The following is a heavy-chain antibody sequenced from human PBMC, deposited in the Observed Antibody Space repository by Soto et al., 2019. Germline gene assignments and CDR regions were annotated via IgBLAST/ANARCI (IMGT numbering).Heavy chain of an antibody. J-gene: IGHJ4*02. CDR2: IYHSGST. CDR1: GGSISSGGYS. Sequence: SETLSLTCAVSGGSISSGGYSWSWIRQPPGKGLEWIGYIYHSGSTYYNPSLKSRVTISVDRSKNQFSLKLSSVTAADTAVYYCARSANYYDSSGYYKYYFDYWGQGTLVTVSS. V-gene: IGHV4-30-2*01. D-gene: IGHD3-22*01. CDR3: ARSANYYDSSGYYKYYFDY.